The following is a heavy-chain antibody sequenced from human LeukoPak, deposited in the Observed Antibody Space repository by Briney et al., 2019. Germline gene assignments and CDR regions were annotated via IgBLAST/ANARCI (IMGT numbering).Heavy chain of an antibody. J-gene: IGHJ4*02. V-gene: IGHV3-30*04. CDR3: ARERGEYFFDY. D-gene: IGHD3-16*01. CDR2: ISYDGSNK. Sequence: GRSLRLSCAASGFTFSSYAMNWVRQAPGKGPEWVAVISYDGSNKYYADSVKGRFTISRDNSKNTLYLRMNSLSAEDTAVYYCARERGEYFFDYWGQGTLVTVSS. CDR1: GFTFSSYA.